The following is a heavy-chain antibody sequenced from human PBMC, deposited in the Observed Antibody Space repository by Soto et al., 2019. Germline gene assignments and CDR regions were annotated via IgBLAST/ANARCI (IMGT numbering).Heavy chain of an antibody. Sequence: QVHLVQSGAEVKKPGASVKVSCKGSGYGFTTYGITWVRQAPGQGLEWMAWISAHNGNTNYAQKVQGRVTVTRDTTTSTAYMELRSLRYDDTAVYYCARGREGDYWGQGALVTVSS. CDR2: ISAHNGNT. V-gene: IGHV1-18*01. CDR3: ARGREGDY. CDR1: GYGFTTYG. J-gene: IGHJ4*02.